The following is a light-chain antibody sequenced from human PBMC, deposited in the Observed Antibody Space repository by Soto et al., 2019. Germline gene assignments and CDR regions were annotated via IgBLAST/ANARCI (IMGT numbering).Light chain of an antibody. Sequence: EIVMTQSPATLSVSPGERATLSCRASQAVSSNLAWYQQKPGKAPRLLIYAASTRDAGIPDRFSGSGSGTGFTLTITSLQSEDFAVYYCQHYNNWPFTFGPGTKVDI. J-gene: IGKJ3*01. CDR1: QAVSSN. CDR2: AAS. CDR3: QHYNNWPFT. V-gene: IGKV3-15*01.